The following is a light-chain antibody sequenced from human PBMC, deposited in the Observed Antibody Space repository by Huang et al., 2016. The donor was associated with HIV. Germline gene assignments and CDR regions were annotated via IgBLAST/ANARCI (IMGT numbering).Light chain of an antibody. CDR1: QSLLYSLSKKNY. CDR3: LQYYSVPQT. Sequence: DIVMTQSPDSLAVSPGERATINCKSSQSLLYSLSKKNYLAWFQQKPGRPPKLLIYWATTRESGVPDRFSGSGSGTDFTLIINNLQAEDVAVYFCLQYYSVPQTFGHGTKVEIK. CDR2: WAT. J-gene: IGKJ1*01. V-gene: IGKV4-1*01.